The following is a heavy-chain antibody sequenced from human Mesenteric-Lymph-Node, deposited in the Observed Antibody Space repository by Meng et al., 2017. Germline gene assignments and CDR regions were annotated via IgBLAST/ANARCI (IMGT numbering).Heavy chain of an antibody. CDR3: ARHGGFQFDT. V-gene: IGHV4-4*02. J-gene: IGHJ5*02. CDR1: GGSISSYHY. D-gene: IGHD4-23*01. CDR2: IDLGGSP. Sequence: SETLSLTCAVSGGSISSYHYWSWVRQSPEKGLEWIGQIDLGGSPYYNPSLDGRVMRSLDKSKNQFSLRLTSVASADTAVYYCARHGGFQFDTWGQGALVTVSS.